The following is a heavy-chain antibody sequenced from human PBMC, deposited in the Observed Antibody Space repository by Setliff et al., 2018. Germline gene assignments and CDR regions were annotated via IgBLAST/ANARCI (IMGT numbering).Heavy chain of an antibody. CDR3: TKRALYDGSAVWAFDI. J-gene: IGHJ3*02. CDR2: IWYDGTNK. Sequence: GESLKISCAASALTFSNYGIHWVRQAPGKGLEWVAIIWYDGTNKYYADSVKGRFTISRDNSKNTLYLQMNSLRPEDTAVYYCTKRALYDGSAVWAFDIWGQGTMVTVSS. V-gene: IGHV3-30*02. D-gene: IGHD3-22*01. CDR1: ALTFSNYG.